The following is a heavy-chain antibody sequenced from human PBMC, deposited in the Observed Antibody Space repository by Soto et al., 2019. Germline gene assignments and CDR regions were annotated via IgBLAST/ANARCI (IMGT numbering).Heavy chain of an antibody. CDR3: AKSQGDI. J-gene: IGHJ3*02. CDR2: ISWNSATI. CDR1: GFTFDDYA. V-gene: IGHV3-9*01. Sequence: VQLVESGGGLVQPGRSLRLSCVASGFTFDDYAMHWVRQAPGKGLEWVSGISWNSATIVYADSVKGRFTISRDNAKNSLYLQINGLRAEDTSLYYCAKSQGDIWGRGTMVTVS.